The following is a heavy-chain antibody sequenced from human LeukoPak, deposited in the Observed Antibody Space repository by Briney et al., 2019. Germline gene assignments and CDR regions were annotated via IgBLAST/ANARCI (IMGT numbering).Heavy chain of an antibody. CDR2: INPNSGGT. CDR1: GYTFTGYY. J-gene: IGHJ4*02. V-gene: IGHV1-2*06. D-gene: IGHD5-12*01. Sequence: ASVKVSCKASGYTFTGYYMHWVRQAPGQGLECMGRINPNSGGTNYAQKFQGRVTMTRDTSISTAYMELSRLRSDDTAVYYCARDESVATDLIDYWGQGTLVTVSS. CDR3: ARDESVATDLIDY.